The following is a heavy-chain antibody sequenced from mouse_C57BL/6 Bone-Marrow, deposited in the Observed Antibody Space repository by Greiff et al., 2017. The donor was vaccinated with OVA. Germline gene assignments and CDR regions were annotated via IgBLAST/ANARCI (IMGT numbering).Heavy chain of an antibody. CDR3: ASYSAWFAY. V-gene: IGHV5-6*01. D-gene: IGHD2-10*01. Sequence: EVQRVESGGDLVKPGGSLKLSCAASGFTFSSYGMYWVRQTPDKRLEWVATISRGGGYTYYTDRVKGRFTISRDHAMNTLYLQMSSLKSEDTAMYYCASYSAWFAYWGQGTLVTVSA. CDR1: GFTFSSYG. CDR2: ISRGGGYT. J-gene: IGHJ3*01.